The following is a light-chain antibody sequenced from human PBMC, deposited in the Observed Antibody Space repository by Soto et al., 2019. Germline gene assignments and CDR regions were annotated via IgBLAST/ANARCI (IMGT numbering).Light chain of an antibody. CDR2: KAS. J-gene: IGKJ2*02. Sequence: DIQMTQSPSTLSASLVDRVTITCGASQRISIWLAWYQQKPGKATRLLIYKASSLESGVPLRFSGSGSGTEFTLTISSLQPDDFATYYCQQYNSWWTFGQGTKLEIK. CDR3: QQYNSWWT. V-gene: IGKV1-5*03. CDR1: QRISIW.